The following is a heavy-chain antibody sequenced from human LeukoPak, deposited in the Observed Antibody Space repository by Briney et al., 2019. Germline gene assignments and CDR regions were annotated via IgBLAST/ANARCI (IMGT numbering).Heavy chain of an antibody. Sequence: ASVKVSCKASGYTFTSYYRHWVRQAPGQGLEWMGIINPSGGSTSYAQKFQGRVTMTRDTSTSTVYMELSSLRSEDTAVYYCARWTQYCSGGSCPGEYFDYWGQGTLVTVSS. J-gene: IGHJ4*02. V-gene: IGHV1-46*01. CDR2: INPSGGST. D-gene: IGHD2-15*01. CDR1: GYTFTSYY. CDR3: ARWTQYCSGGSCPGEYFDY.